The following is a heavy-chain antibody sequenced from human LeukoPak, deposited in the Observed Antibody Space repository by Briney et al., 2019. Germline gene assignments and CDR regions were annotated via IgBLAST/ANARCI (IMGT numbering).Heavy chain of an antibody. V-gene: IGHV3-21*01. Sequence: GGSLRLSCAASGFTFSSYSMNWVRQAPGKGLEWVSSISSSSSYIYYADSVKGRFTISRDNAKNSLYLQMNSLRAEDTAVYYCARDCVPIRYCRGGSCSGNWFDPWGQGTLVTVSS. CDR2: ISSSSSYI. CDR3: ARDCVPIRYCRGGSCSGNWFDP. D-gene: IGHD2-15*01. J-gene: IGHJ5*02. CDR1: GFTFSSYS.